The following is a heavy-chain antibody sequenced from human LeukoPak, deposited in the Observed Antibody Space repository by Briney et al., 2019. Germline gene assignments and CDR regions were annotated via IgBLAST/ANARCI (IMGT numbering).Heavy chain of an antibody. CDR3: ARPIYYYDSSGYYY. CDR1: GYTFTSYA. V-gene: IGHV7-4-1*02. J-gene: IGHJ4*02. CDR2: INTNTGNP. Sequence: ASVSVSCTASGYTFTSYAMNWVRQAPGQGLEWIVWINTNTGNPTYAQGFTGRFVFSLDTSVSTAYLQISSLKAEDTAVYYCARPIYYYDSSGYYYWGQGTLVTVSS. D-gene: IGHD3-22*01.